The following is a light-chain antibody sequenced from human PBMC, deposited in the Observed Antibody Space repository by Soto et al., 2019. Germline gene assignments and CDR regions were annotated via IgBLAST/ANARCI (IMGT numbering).Light chain of an antibody. J-gene: IGKJ5*01. V-gene: IGKV3-20*01. CDR3: QQFGSSPPIT. CDR1: QSVSSSY. Sequence: EIVLTQSPGTLSLSPGERVTLSCRASQSVSSSYLAWYQQKPGQAPRLLIYGASSRTTGIPDRFSGSGSGTAFTLTISRLEPKDFAVYYCQQFGSSPPITFGQGTRLEIK. CDR2: GAS.